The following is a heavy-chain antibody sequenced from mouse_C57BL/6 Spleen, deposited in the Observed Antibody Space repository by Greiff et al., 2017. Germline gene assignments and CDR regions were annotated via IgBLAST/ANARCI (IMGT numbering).Heavy chain of an antibody. CDR3: AGRGYYAMDY. CDR1: GYTFTDYT. J-gene: IGHJ4*01. CDR2: INPNNGGT. V-gene: IGHV1-18*01. Sequence: EVQLQQSGPELVKPGASVKIPCKASGYTFTDYTMDWVKQSHGKSLEWIGDINPNNGGTNYNQKFKGKATLTVDTSSSTAYMQLSSLTSEDSAVYYCAGRGYYAMDYWGQGTSVPVSS.